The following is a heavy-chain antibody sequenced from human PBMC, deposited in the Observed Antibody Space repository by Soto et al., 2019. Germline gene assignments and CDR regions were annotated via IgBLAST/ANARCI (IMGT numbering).Heavy chain of an antibody. V-gene: IGHV3-23*01. D-gene: IGHD5-12*01. CDR2: ISGSGGST. CDR3: AKYRSETGYSGPKYYFDY. CDR1: GFTFSSNA. Sequence: GGSLRLSCAASGFTFSSNAMSWVRQAPGKGLEWVSAISGSGGSTYYADSVKGRFTISRDNSKNTLYLQMNSLRAEDTAVYYCAKYRSETGYSGPKYYFDYWGQGTLVTSPQ. J-gene: IGHJ4*02.